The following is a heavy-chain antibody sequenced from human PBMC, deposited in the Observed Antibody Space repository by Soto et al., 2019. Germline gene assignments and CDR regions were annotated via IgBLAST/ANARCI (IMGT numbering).Heavy chain of an antibody. J-gene: IGHJ4*02. V-gene: IGHV3-11*06. CDR2: ISSSSSYT. D-gene: IGHD2-15*01. CDR3: ARGYCSGSSCYLGYFDY. Sequence: QVQLVESGGGLVKPGGSLRLSCAASGFTFSDYYMSWIRQAPGKGLEWVSYISSSSSYTNYADSVKGRFTISRDNAKNSLYLQMNSLRAEDTAVYYCARGYCSGSSCYLGYFDYWGQGTLVTVSS. CDR1: GFTFSDYY.